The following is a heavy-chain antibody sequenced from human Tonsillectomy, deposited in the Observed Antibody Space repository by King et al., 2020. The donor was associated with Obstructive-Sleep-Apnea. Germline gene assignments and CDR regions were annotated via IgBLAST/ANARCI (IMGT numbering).Heavy chain of an antibody. CDR2: INHSGST. D-gene: IGHD5-12*01. J-gene: IGHJ4*02. CDR3: ARGVATMDDY. V-gene: IGHV4-34*01. Sequence: VQLQQWGAGLLKPSETLSLTCAVSGGSFSGYYWSWIRQPPGKGLEWIGEINHSGSTNYNPSLKSRVTISVDTSKNQFSLKLSSVTAADTAVYYCARGVATMDDYWGQGTLVTVSS. CDR1: GGSFSGYY.